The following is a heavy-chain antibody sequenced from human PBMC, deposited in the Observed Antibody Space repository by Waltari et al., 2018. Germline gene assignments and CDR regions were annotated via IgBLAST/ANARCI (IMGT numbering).Heavy chain of an antibody. J-gene: IGHJ3*02. Sequence: QVQLVQSGAEGKKPGSSGQVSCKDSGGGLGTYAITWVRQAPGLGLEWVGGIIPIYGTPNFAQKFQGRVTFTADESTTTAFMELTSLKSEDTAIYYCARRNLGYAFDIWGQGTLVTVSS. D-gene: IGHD1-26*01. V-gene: IGHV1-69*12. CDR2: IIPIYGTP. CDR3: ARRNLGYAFDI. CDR1: GGGLGTYA.